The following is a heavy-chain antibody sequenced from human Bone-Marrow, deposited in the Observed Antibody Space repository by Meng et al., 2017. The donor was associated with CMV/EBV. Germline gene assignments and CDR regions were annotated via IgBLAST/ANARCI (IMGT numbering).Heavy chain of an antibody. V-gene: IGHV3-30*04. CDR1: GFTFSSYA. J-gene: IGHJ4*02. Sequence: GESLKISCAASGFTFSSYAMHWVRQAPGKGLEWVAVISYDGSNKYYADSVKGRFTISRDNSKNTLYLQMNSLRAEDTAVYYCAKGFKSAAAGTLFDYWGQGTLVTVSS. CDR3: AKGFKSAAAGTLFDY. CDR2: ISYDGSNK. D-gene: IGHD6-13*01.